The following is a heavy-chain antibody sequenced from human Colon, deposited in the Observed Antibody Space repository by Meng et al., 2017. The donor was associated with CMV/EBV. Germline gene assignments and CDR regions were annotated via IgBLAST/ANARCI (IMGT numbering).Heavy chain of an antibody. J-gene: IGHJ4*02. V-gene: IGHV3-74*01. CDR1: GFTFSSKW. CDR3: ASRDY. Sequence: VRLVESGGGLVRPGGSLGFSCAASGFTFSSKWRHWVRQGPGKGLVWVSRINTDGSTTYYADSVKGRFTISRDNAKNTLYLQMNSLRAEDTAVYYCASRDYWGQGTLVTVSS. CDR2: INTDGSTT.